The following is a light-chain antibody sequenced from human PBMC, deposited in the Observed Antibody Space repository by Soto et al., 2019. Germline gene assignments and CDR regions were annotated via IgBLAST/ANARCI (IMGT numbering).Light chain of an antibody. J-gene: IGKJ3*01. CDR3: QQSYSTPG. CDR2: AAS. Sequence: DIQMTQSPSSLSASVGDRVTITCRASQSISSYLNWYQQKPGKAPKLLIYAASSLQSGVPSRFSGSGSGTAFTLTISSLQPEDFATYYCQQSYSTPGFGPGTKVDIK. CDR1: QSISSY. V-gene: IGKV1-39*01.